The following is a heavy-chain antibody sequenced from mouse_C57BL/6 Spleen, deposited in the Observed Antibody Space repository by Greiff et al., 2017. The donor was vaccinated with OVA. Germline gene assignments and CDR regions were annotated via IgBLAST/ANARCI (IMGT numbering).Heavy chain of an antibody. CDR2: INPNNGGT. CDR1: GYTFTDYN. V-gene: IGHV1-22*01. CDR3: ARRVYDGYYGWYFDV. D-gene: IGHD2-3*01. Sequence: EVQLQESGPELVKPGASVKMSCKASGYTFTDYNMHWVKQSHGKSLEWIGYINPNNGGTSYNQKFKGKATLTVNKSSSTAYMELRSLTSEDSAVYYCARRVYDGYYGWYFDVWGTGTTVTVSS. J-gene: IGHJ1*03.